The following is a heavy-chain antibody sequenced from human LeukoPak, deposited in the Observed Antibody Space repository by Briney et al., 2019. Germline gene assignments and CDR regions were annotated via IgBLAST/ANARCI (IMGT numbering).Heavy chain of an antibody. J-gene: IGHJ5*02. CDR3: ASGSDSSSWEDWFDP. D-gene: IGHD6-13*01. V-gene: IGHV4-39*01. CDR1: GGSISSSSYY. CDR2: IYYSGST. Sequence: SETLSLTCTVSGGSISSSSYYWGWIRQPPGKGLEWIGSIYYSGSTYYNPSLKSRVTISVDTSKNQFSLKLSSVTAADTAVYYCASGSDSSSWEDWFDPWGQGTLVTVSS.